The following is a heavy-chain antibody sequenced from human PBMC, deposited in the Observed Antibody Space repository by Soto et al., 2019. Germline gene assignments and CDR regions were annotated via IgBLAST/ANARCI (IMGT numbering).Heavy chain of an antibody. J-gene: IGHJ6*02. CDR2: ISYDGSNK. Sequence: GGSLRLSCAASGFTFSSYAMHWVRQAPGKGLEWVAVISYDGSNKYYADSVKGRFTISRDNSKNTLYLQMNSLRAEDTAVYYCARPQFRGYSSNYYDGMDVWGQGTTVTVSS. CDR3: ARPQFRGYSSNYYDGMDV. D-gene: IGHD5-18*01. V-gene: IGHV3-30-3*01. CDR1: GFTFSSYA.